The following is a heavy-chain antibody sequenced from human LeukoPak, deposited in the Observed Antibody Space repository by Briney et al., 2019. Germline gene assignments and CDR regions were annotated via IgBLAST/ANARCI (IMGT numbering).Heavy chain of an antibody. CDR1: GFTFSEYY. J-gene: IGHJ4*02. D-gene: IGHD6-13*01. CDR3: ARPDVYSSSWYYFDY. CDR2: ICCSGSTI. Sequence: GGSLRLSCAASGFTFSEYYMRWIRQAPGKGLEWVSYICCSGSTIFYADSVKGRFTISRDNAKNSLYLQMNSLRAEDTAVYYCARPDVYSSSWYYFDYWGQGNLVTVSS. V-gene: IGHV3-11*01.